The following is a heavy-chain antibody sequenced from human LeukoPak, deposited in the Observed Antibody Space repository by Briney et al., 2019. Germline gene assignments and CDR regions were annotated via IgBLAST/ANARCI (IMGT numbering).Heavy chain of an antibody. D-gene: IGHD2-8*01. CDR1: GFTISTNH. J-gene: IGHJ6*03. V-gene: IGHV3-66*02. CDR3: AKDRCSNGIGCYYYYMDV. CDR2: IYSGGNT. Sequence: GGSLRLSCAASGFTISTNHMSWVRQAPGKGLEWVSIIYSGGNTYYADSVKGRFSISRDSSKNILYLQMNSLRAEDTAVYYCAKDRCSNGIGCYYYYMDVWGKGTTVTISS.